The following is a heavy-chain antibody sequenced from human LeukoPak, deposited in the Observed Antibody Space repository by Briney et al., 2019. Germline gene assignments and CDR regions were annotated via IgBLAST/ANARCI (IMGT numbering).Heavy chain of an antibody. CDR1: GFTFSSYW. CDR3: ARDTDGSLDY. Sequence: GGSLRLSCAASGFTFSSYWMSWVRQAPGKGLEYVANIKEDGSEKYYVDSLKGRFTISRDNPKNSLYLQMNSLRADDTAVYYCARDTDGSLDYWGQGILVTVAS. D-gene: IGHD1-26*01. V-gene: IGHV3-7*01. J-gene: IGHJ4*02. CDR2: IKEDGSEK.